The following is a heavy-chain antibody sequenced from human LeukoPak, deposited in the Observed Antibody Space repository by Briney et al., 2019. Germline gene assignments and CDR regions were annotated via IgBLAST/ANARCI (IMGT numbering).Heavy chain of an antibody. J-gene: IGHJ4*02. D-gene: IGHD6-19*01. Sequence: SETLSLTCSVSDYSISSGYYWGWIRQPPGKGLEWIGSIYHSGSTYYIPSLKSRVTISVDTSKNQFTLKMTSGTAADTAVYYCARIETYSSGWYDAFFDYWGQGTLVTVSS. CDR3: ARIETYSSGWYDAFFDY. V-gene: IGHV4-38-2*02. CDR2: IYHSGST. CDR1: DYSISSGYY.